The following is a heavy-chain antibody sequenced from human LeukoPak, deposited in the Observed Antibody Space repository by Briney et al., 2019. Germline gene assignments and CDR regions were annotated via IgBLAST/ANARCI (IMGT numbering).Heavy chain of an antibody. CDR2: IKQDGSEK. J-gene: IGHJ6*02. Sequence: GGSLRLSCAASGFTFSSYWMSWVRQAPGKGLEWVANIKQDGSEKYYVDSVKGRFTISRDNAKNSLYLQMNSLRAEDTAVYYCARYYYDSSGYRADYYYYGMDVWGQGTTVTVSS. V-gene: IGHV3-7*01. D-gene: IGHD3-22*01. CDR1: GFTFSSYW. CDR3: ARYYYDSSGYRADYYYYGMDV.